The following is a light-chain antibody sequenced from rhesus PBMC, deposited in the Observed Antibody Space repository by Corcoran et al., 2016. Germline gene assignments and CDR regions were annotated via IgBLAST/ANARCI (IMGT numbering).Light chain of an antibody. Sequence: DIQMTQSPSSLSASVGDRVTITCRARQAITNDLAWYQQKPGEAPRLLIYVAFSLESGVPSRFSGGGSGTDFTLTISSLQSEDFVTYYCQQYDSFPLTFGGGTKVEIK. J-gene: IGKJ4*01. CDR1: QAITND. CDR2: VAF. CDR3: QQYDSFPLT. V-gene: IGKV1S17*01.